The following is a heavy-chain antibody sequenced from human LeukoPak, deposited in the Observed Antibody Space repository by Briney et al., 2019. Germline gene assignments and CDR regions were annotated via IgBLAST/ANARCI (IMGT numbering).Heavy chain of an antibody. Sequence: SETLSLTCTVSGGSISSYCWSWIRQPPGKGLEWIGYIYYSGSTNCNPSLKSRVTISVDTSKNQFSLKLSSVTAADTAVYYCARGGVYYYDSSRFDPWGQGTLVTVSS. D-gene: IGHD3-22*01. CDR3: ARGGVYYYDSSRFDP. J-gene: IGHJ5*02. CDR1: GGSISSYC. CDR2: IYYSGST. V-gene: IGHV4-59*01.